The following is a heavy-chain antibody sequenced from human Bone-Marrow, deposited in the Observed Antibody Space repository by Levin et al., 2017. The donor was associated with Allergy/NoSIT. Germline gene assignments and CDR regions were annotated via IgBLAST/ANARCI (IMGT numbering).Heavy chain of an antibody. Sequence: ASVKVSCKASGYTFTGYYMHWVRQAPGQGLEWMGWINPNSGGTNYAQKFQGRVTMTRDTSISTAYMELSRLRSDDTAVYYCARARARSGGSCWGGYDYGMDVWGQGTTVTVSS. J-gene: IGHJ6*02. D-gene: IGHD2-15*01. CDR2: INPNSGGT. CDR1: GYTFTGYY. CDR3: ARARARSGGSCWGGYDYGMDV. V-gene: IGHV1-2*02.